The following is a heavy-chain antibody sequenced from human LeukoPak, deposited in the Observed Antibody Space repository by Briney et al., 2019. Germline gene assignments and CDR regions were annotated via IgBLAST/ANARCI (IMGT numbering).Heavy chain of an antibody. CDR1: GGSFSGYY. J-gene: IGHJ6*03. CDR2: INHSGST. V-gene: IGHV4-34*01. D-gene: IGHD2-2*01. Sequence: PSETLSLTCAVYGGSFSGYYWSWIRQPPGKGLEWIGEINHSGSTNYNPSLKSRVTISVDTSKNQFSLKLSSVTAAGTAVYYCARGPRSKHYYYYYMDVWGKGTTVTVSS. CDR3: ARGPRSKHYYYYYMDV.